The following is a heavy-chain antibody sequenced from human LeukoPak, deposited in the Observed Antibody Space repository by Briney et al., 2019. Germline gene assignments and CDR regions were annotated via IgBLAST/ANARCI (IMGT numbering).Heavy chain of an antibody. Sequence: GASVKVSCKASGYTFTSYGISWVRQAPGQGLEWMGWISAYNGNTNYAQKLQGRVTMTTDTSTSTAYMELRSLRSDDTAVYYCARQWLEPNYYYYGMDVWGQGTTVTVSS. CDR1: GYTFTSYG. D-gene: IGHD6-19*01. V-gene: IGHV1-18*01. J-gene: IGHJ6*02. CDR2: ISAYNGNT. CDR3: ARQWLEPNYYYYGMDV.